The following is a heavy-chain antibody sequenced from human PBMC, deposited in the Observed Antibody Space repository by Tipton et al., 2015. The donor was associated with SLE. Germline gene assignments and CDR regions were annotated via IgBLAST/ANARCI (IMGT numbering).Heavy chain of an antibody. CDR3: AKDLSGRYSYGFEH. V-gene: IGHV3-21*04. Sequence: GSLRLSCAASGFTFSSYSMNWVRQAPGKGREWVSSISSSSSYIYYADSVKGRFTISRDNSKNTLYLQMNSLRVEDTAIYYCAKDLSGRYSYGFEHWGQGTLVTVSS. J-gene: IGHJ4*02. D-gene: IGHD5-18*01. CDR2: ISSSSSYI. CDR1: GFTFSSYS.